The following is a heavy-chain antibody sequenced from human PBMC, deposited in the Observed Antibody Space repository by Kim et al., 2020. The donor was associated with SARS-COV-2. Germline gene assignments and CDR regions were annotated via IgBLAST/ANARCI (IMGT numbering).Heavy chain of an antibody. D-gene: IGHD1-26*01. CDR3: ARDPEKIVGATREIYYYYYGMDV. CDR1: GFTFSSYG. Sequence: GGSLRLSCAASGFTFSSYGMHWVRQAPGKGLEWVAVISYDGSNKYYADSVKGRFTISRDNSKNTLYLQMNSLRAEDTAVYYCARDPEKIVGATREIYYYYYGMDVWGQGTTVTVSS. J-gene: IGHJ6*02. CDR2: ISYDGSNK. V-gene: IGHV3-33*05.